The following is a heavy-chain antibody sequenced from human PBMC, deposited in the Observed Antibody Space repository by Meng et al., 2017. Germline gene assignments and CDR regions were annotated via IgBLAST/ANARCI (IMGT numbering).Heavy chain of an antibody. Sequence: QGQLRGPGLELVTPAWPLSLTGAVSVSSISSTNGWSWVRQHPGKGLEWIGEIYHSGSTNYNPSLKSRVTISVDKSKNQFSLKLSSVTAEDTAVYYCAKWEYSSSSGRYFDYWGQGTLVTVSS. D-gene: IGHD6-6*01. CDR2: IYHSGST. J-gene: IGHJ4*02. CDR3: AKWEYSSSSGRYFDY. CDR1: VSSISSTNG. V-gene: IGHV4-4*02.